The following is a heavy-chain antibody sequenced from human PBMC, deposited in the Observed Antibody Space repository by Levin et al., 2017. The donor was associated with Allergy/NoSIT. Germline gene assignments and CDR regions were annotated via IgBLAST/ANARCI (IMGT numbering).Heavy chain of an antibody. CDR3: ARLMVRGVRTNYYYGMDV. D-gene: IGHD3-10*01. CDR1: GFTFSSYW. V-gene: IGHV3-7*04. CDR2: IKQDGSEK. J-gene: IGHJ6*02. Sequence: SCAASGFTFSSYWMSWVRQAPGKGLEWVANIKQDGSEKYYVDSVKGRFTISRDNAKNSLYLQMNSLRAEDTAVYYCARLMVRGVRTNYYYGMDVWGQGTTVTVSS.